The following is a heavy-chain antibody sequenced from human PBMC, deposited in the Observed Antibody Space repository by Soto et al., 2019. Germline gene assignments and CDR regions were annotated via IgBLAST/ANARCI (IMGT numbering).Heavy chain of an antibody. D-gene: IGHD6-19*01. V-gene: IGHV1-2*04. Sequence: GASVKVSCKASGYTFTGYYMHWVRQAPGQGLEWMGWINPNSGGTNYAQKFQGWVTMTRDTSISTAYMELSRLRSEDRAEYYCARGSGWNYLYYLDVWGKGTTVTVSS. CDR1: GYTFTGYY. CDR3: ARGSGWNYLYYLDV. J-gene: IGHJ6*03. CDR2: INPNSGGT.